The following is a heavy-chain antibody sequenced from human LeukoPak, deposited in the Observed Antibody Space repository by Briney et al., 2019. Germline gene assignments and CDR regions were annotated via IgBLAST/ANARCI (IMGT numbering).Heavy chain of an antibody. CDR1: GYTFTGYY. CDR2: VNPNSGGT. CDR3: ASSFSHSRIAAARFDP. J-gene: IGHJ5*02. D-gene: IGHD6-13*01. V-gene: IGHV1-2*02. Sequence: GASVKVSCKASGYTFTGYYMHWVRQAPGQGLEWMGWVNPNSGGTNYAQKFQGRVTMTRDTSISTAYMELSRLRSDDTAVYYCASSFSHSRIAAARFDPWGQGTLVTVSS.